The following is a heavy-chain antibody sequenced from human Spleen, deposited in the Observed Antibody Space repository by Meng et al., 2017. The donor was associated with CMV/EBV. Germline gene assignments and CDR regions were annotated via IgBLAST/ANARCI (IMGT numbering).Heavy chain of an antibody. CDR2: ISSSSSTI. CDR1: GFTFSSYS. D-gene: IGHD1-26*01. Sequence: GGSLRLSCAASGFTFSSYSMNWVRQAPGKGLEWVSYISSSSSTIYYADSVKGRFTISRDNAKNSLYLQMNSLRAEDTAVYYCARGAQVGTTLFNPPTYFDYWGQGTLVTVSS. V-gene: IGHV3-48*04. J-gene: IGHJ4*02. CDR3: ARGAQVGTTLFNPPTYFDY.